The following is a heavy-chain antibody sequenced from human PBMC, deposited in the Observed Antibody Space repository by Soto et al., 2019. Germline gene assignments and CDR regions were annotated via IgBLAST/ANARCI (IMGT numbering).Heavy chain of an antibody. Sequence: QVQLVQSGAEVKKPGSSVKVSCKASGGTFSSYAISWVRQAPGQGLEWMGGIIPIFGTANYAQKFQGRVMITADKSTSTAYMELSSFRTEDTAVYYCARGAYYGSESFDYWRQGTLVTVTS. CDR3: ARGAYYGSESFDY. D-gene: IGHD3-10*01. J-gene: IGHJ4*02. CDR2: IIPIFGTA. CDR1: GGTFSSYA. V-gene: IGHV1-69*14.